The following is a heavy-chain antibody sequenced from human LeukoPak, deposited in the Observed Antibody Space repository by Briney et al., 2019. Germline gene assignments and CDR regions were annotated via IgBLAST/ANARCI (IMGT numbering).Heavy chain of an antibody. J-gene: IGHJ4*02. V-gene: IGHV3-30*18. CDR1: GFSFISYG. D-gene: IGHD4-17*01. Sequence: GGSLRLPCAASGFSFISYGMHWVRQAPGKGLEWVGVISDDGRRKDYADSVKGRFTISRDNSKDTLYLQMNSLRAEDTAVYYCAKRPSDYGDYVSYFDYWGQGTLVTVSS. CDR3: AKRPSDYGDYVSYFDY. CDR2: ISDDGRRK.